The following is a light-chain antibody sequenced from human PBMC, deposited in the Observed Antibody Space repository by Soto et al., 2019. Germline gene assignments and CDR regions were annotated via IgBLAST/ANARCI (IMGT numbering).Light chain of an antibody. Sequence: QSVLTQPPSASGTPGQRVTISCSGSSSNIGSNTVNWYQQLPGTAPKLLIYSNNQRPSGVPDRFSGSKPGTSASLAISGLQSEDEADYYCAAWYDSLNGVVFGGGTKVTVL. J-gene: IGLJ2*01. CDR2: SNN. V-gene: IGLV1-44*01. CDR3: AAWYDSLNGVV. CDR1: SSNIGSNT.